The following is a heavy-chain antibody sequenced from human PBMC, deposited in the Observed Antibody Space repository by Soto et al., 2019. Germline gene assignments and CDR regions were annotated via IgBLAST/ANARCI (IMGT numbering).Heavy chain of an antibody. D-gene: IGHD3-10*01. CDR2: INAGNGNT. V-gene: IGHV1-3*01. Sequence: QVQLVQSGAEVKKPGASVKVSCKASGYTFTSYAMHWVRQAPGQRLEWMGWINAGNGNTNYSQKFQGRVTITRDTSAGTAYMELSSLRSEDTAVYYCASELLWFGELDYWGQGTLVTVSS. CDR1: GYTFTSYA. CDR3: ASELLWFGELDY. J-gene: IGHJ4*02.